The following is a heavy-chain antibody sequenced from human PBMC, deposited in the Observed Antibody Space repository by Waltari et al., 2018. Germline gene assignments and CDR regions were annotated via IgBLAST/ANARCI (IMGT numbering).Heavy chain of an antibody. J-gene: IGHJ4*02. Sequence: QVQLMEYGGGVVQPGRSLKLSCGASGFTFSTTAMHWVRQTPGKGLEWVAGIWYDGIKTYYAYSVKGRFTISRDNSKNTVYLQMNSLSAEDTAVYYCARDDYLWGSYRLIDYWGQGALVTVS. V-gene: IGHV3-33*01. CDR1: GFTFSTTA. CDR3: ARDDYLWGSYRLIDY. CDR2: IWYDGIKT. D-gene: IGHD3-16*02.